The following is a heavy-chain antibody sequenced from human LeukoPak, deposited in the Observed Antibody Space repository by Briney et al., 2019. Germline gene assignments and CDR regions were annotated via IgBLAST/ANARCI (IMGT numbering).Heavy chain of an antibody. CDR3: ARGVLLWFGDAFDY. Sequence: PSETLSLTCAVYVRSFSGYYWSWIRQPPGKGLEWIGEINHSGSTNYNPSLKSRVTISVDTSKNQFSLKLSSVTAADTAVYYCARGVLLWFGDAFDYWGQGTLVTVSS. D-gene: IGHD3-10*01. CDR1: VRSFSGYY. V-gene: IGHV4-34*01. J-gene: IGHJ4*02. CDR2: INHSGST.